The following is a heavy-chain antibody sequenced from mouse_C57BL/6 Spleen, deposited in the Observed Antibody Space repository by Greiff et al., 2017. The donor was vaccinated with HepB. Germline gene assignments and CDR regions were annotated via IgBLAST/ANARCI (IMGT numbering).Heavy chain of an antibody. Sequence: QVQLQQPGAELVKPGASVKLSCKASGYTFTSYWMQWVKQRPGQGLEWIGEIDPSDSYTNYNQKFKGKATLTVDTSSSTAYMQLSSLTSEDSAVYYCARFYYYGSSCGWFAYWGQGTLVTVSA. CDR1: GYTFTSYW. V-gene: IGHV1-50*01. CDR3: ARFYYYGSSCGWFAY. D-gene: IGHD1-1*01. CDR2: IDPSDSYT. J-gene: IGHJ3*01.